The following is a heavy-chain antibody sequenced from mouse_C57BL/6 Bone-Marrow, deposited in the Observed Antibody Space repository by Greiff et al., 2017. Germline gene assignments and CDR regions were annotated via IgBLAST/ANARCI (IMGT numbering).Heavy chain of an antibody. CDR1: GYTFTDYY. D-gene: IGHD2-1*01. CDR3: ARLVTFYYYAMDY. V-gene: IGHV1-26*01. CDR2: INPNNGGT. J-gene: IGHJ4*01. Sequence: EVQLQQSGPELVKPGASVKISCKASGYTFTDYYMNWVKQSHGKSLEWIGDINPNNGGTSYNQKFKGKATLTVDKSSSTAYMELRSLTSEDSAVYYCARLVTFYYYAMDYWGRGTSVTVSS.